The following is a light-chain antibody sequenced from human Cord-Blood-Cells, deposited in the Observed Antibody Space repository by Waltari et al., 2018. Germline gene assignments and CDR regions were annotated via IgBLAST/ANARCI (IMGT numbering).Light chain of an antibody. CDR1: QSVSSY. Sequence: EIVLTHSPATLSLSPGERATLSCRASQSVSSYLAWYQQKPGQTPRLLIYDASNRATGIPARFSGSGSGTDFTLTISSLEPEDFAVYYCRQRSNWPWTFGQGTKVEIK. CDR3: RQRSNWPWT. CDR2: DAS. V-gene: IGKV3-11*01. J-gene: IGKJ1*01.